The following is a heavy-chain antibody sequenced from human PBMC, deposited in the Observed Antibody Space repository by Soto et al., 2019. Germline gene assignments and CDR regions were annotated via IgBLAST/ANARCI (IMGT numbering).Heavy chain of an antibody. D-gene: IGHD5-18*01. CDR2: IYYSGST. J-gene: IGHJ4*02. CDR1: GGSIRSYY. V-gene: IGHV4-59*01. Sequence: SETLSLTYTVAGGSIRSYYWSWIRQPPGKGLEWIGYIYYSGSTNYNPSLKSRVTISVDTSKNQFSLKLSSVTAADTAVYYCARRYGYSFDYWGQGTLVTVSS. CDR3: ARRYGYSFDY.